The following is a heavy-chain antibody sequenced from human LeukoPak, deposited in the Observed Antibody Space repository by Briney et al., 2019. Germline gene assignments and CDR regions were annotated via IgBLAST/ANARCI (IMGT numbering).Heavy chain of an antibody. Sequence: SVKVSCKASGGTFSGYAISWVRQAPGQGLEWMGGIIPIFGTANYAQKFQGRVTITTDESTSTAYMELSSLRSEDTAVYYCAGITIFGGMNDAFDIWGQGTMVTVSS. J-gene: IGHJ3*02. D-gene: IGHD3-3*01. CDR2: IIPIFGTA. CDR1: GGTFSGYA. V-gene: IGHV1-69*05. CDR3: AGITIFGGMNDAFDI.